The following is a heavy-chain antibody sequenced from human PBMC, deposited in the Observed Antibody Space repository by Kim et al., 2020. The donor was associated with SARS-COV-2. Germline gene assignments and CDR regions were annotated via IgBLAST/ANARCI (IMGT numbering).Heavy chain of an antibody. V-gene: IGHV4-34*01. J-gene: IGHJ3*01. CDR1: GGSSSGYF. CDR2: ISHSGNT. Sequence: SETLSLTCAVHGGSSSGYFWSWLRQTPGQGLEWIGVISHSGNTDYNPSLMSRLAISLDESKHHFSLNFGSVPDAATAPHYFARKDSLNPPTCPHA. D-gene: IGHD2-15*01. CDR3: ARKDSLNPPTCPHA.